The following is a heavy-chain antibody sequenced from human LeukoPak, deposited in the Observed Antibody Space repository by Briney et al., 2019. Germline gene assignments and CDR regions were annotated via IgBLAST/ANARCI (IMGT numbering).Heavy chain of an antibody. V-gene: IGHV1-2*02. Sequence: ASVKVSCKASGYSFTGYYMHWVRQAPGQGLEWMGWINPYTGGTNYAQKFQGRVTMTRDTSISTAYMELSRLRSDDTAVYYCARDPGSGWYLYLQHWGQGTLVTVSS. J-gene: IGHJ1*01. CDR2: INPYTGGT. D-gene: IGHD6-19*01. CDR1: GYSFTGYY. CDR3: ARDPGSGWYLYLQH.